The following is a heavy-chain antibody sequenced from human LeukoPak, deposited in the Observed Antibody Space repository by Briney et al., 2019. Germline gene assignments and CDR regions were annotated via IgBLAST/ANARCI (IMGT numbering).Heavy chain of an antibody. Sequence: ASMKVSCKASGYTFTGYYMHWVRQAPGQGLEWMGWINPDSGGTLYAQNFQGRVTMTRDASISTAYMELSRLRSDDTAVYYCARGAYVWGRQSGDAFDIWGQGTMVTVSS. V-gene: IGHV1-2*02. CDR1: GYTFTGYY. CDR3: ARGAYVWGRQSGDAFDI. J-gene: IGHJ3*02. CDR2: INPDSGGT. D-gene: IGHD3-16*01.